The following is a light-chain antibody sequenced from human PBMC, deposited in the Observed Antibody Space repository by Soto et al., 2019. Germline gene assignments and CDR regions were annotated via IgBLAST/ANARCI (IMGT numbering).Light chain of an antibody. V-gene: IGKV3D-7*01. CDR1: QSVSTSY. J-gene: IGKJ3*01. CDR3: QYNYNLYT. CDR2: GAS. Sequence: PGERVTLSCRASQSVSTSYVTWYQQKPGQAPRLLIYGASTRATSIPARFSSSGSGTDFTLTISSLQPEDFAVYYYQYNYNLYTFGPGTKVDIK.